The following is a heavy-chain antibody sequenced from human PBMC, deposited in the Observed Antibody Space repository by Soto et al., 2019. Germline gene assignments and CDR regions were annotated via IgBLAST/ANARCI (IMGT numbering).Heavy chain of an antibody. V-gene: IGHV3-21*01. CDR1: GFTFSSHT. J-gene: IGHJ4*02. CDR3: ARGYDVVRVPVAIRVGYFDH. Sequence: EVDLVESGGGLAKPGGALGLSCTDSGFTFSSHTMTWVRKAPGKGLEWVSSISATGSDIYYGDSVMGRFTISRDNAKNSLYLQLNNLRVEDTGVYYCARGYDVVRVPVAIRVGYFDHWGQGTVVTVSS. D-gene: IGHD3-16*01. CDR2: ISATGSDI.